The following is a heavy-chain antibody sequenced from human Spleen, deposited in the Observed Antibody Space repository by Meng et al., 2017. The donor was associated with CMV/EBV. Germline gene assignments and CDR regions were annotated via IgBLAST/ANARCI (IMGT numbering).Heavy chain of an antibody. J-gene: IGHJ5*02. D-gene: IGHD3-10*01. CDR2: INPSGGST. CDR1: GYTFTSYY. Sequence: ASVKVSCKASGYTFTSYYMHWVRQAPGQGLEWMGIINPSGGSTSYAQKFQGRVTMTRDTSTSTLYMEMSSLRSEDTAVYYCTREEYYGSAKFDPWGQGTLVTVSS. CDR3: TREEYYGSAKFDP. V-gene: IGHV1-46*01.